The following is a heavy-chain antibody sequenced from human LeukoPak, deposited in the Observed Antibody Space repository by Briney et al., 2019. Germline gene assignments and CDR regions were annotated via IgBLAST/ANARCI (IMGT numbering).Heavy chain of an antibody. CDR2: VRYDGSEE. CDR3: AKESDSGYHSEGSKY. J-gene: IGHJ4*02. Sequence: GGSLRLSCAASGFVFSDYVMHWVRQAPGKGLEWVAFVRYDGSEEYYVGSVKGRFTISRDNSKNTLYLQMNSLRAEDTAVYSCAKESDSGYHSEGSKYWGLGTLVTVSS. CDR1: GFVFSDYV. V-gene: IGHV3-30*02. D-gene: IGHD5-12*01.